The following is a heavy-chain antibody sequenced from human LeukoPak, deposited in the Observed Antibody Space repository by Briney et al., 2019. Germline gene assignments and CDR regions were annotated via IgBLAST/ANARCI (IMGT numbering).Heavy chain of an antibody. CDR2: IYHSGST. V-gene: IGHV4-59*12. Sequence: SETLSLTCTVSGDSISTYYWSWIRQPPGKGLEWIGYIYHSGSTYYNPSLKSRVTISVDRSKNQFSLKLSSVTAADTAVYYCARDSNWNYAWFDPWGQGTLVTVSS. CDR3: ARDSNWNYAWFDP. CDR1: GDSISTYY. D-gene: IGHD1-7*01. J-gene: IGHJ5*02.